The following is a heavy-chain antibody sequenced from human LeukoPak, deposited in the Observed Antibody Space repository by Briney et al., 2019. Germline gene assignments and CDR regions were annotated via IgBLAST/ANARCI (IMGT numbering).Heavy chain of an antibody. V-gene: IGHV1-3*01. D-gene: IGHD3-10*01. CDR3: AKDRGGTGDFDY. J-gene: IGHJ4*02. Sequence: ASLKVSCKASGDPFISYVIHWVRQAPGQRLEWMGWINPDNGNAEYSQKFQGRITITRDPSATTAYMELSSLRSEDMAMYYCAKDRGGTGDFDYWGQGTLVTVSS. CDR2: INPDNGNA. CDR1: GDPFISYV.